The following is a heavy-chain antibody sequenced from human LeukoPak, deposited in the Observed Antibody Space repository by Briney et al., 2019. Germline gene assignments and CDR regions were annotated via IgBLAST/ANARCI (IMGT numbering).Heavy chain of an antibody. V-gene: IGHV3-48*03. J-gene: IGHJ4*02. CDR1: GSTFSSYE. Sequence: PGGPLRLSCAAPGSTFSSYERNWAPRPPGKGLEWVSYISSSGSTIYYADSVKGRFTISRDNAKNSLYLQMNSLRAEDTAVYYCARDSIVSGEFDYWGQGTLVTVSS. CDR3: ARDSIVSGEFDY. CDR2: ISSSGSTI. D-gene: IGHD1-26*01.